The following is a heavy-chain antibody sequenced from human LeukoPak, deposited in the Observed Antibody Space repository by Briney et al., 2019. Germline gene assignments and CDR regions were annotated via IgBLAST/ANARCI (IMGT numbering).Heavy chain of an antibody. Sequence: GGSLRLSRAASGFKFRTYWMSWVRQAPGKGLEWVASIKEDGNGKYYVDSVKGRFTISRDNAKNSLYLQMNSLKGEDTAMFFCARGHYDMHVWGQGTTVTVTS. V-gene: IGHV3-7*01. CDR2: IKEDGNGK. CDR3: ARGHYDMHV. J-gene: IGHJ6*01. CDR1: GFKFRTYW.